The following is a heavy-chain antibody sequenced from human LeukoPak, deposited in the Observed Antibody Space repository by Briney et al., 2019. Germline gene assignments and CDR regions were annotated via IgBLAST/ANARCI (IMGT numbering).Heavy chain of an antibody. Sequence: SVKVSCKASGGTFSSYAISWVRQAPGQGLEWMGGIIPIFGTANYAQKFQGRVTITADESTSTAYMELSSLRSEDTAVYYCARLGVHSGYPVGFDYWGQGTLVTVSS. CDR3: ARLGVHSGYPVGFDY. V-gene: IGHV1-69*13. D-gene: IGHD3-22*01. CDR2: IIPIFGTA. J-gene: IGHJ4*02. CDR1: GGTFSSYA.